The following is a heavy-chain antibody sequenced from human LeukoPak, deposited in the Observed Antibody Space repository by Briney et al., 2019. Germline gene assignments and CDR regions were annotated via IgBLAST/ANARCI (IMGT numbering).Heavy chain of an antibody. CDR1: GFTFSSYW. D-gene: IGHD2-2*02. Sequence: GGSLRLSCAASGFTFSSYWMHWVRQAPGKGLVWVSRINSDGSSTSYADSVKGRFTISRDNAKNTLYLQMNSLRAEDTAVYYCASSRSLYKEFWYWGQGTTVTVSS. V-gene: IGHV3-74*01. CDR3: ASSRSLYKEFWY. CDR2: INSDGSST. J-gene: IGHJ6*02.